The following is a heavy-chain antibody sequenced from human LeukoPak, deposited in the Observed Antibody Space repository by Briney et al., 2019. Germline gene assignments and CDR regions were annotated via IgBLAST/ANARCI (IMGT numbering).Heavy chain of an antibody. D-gene: IGHD2-2*01. Sequence: PSETLSLTCAVYGGSFSGYYWSWIRQPPGKGLEWIGEINHSGSTNYNPSLKSRVTISVDTSKNQFSLKLSSVTAADTAVYYCASGIVVVPAAIWYFDLWGRGTLVTVSS. CDR1: GGSFSGYY. V-gene: IGHV4-34*01. CDR3: ASGIVVVPAAIWYFDL. CDR2: INHSGST. J-gene: IGHJ2*01.